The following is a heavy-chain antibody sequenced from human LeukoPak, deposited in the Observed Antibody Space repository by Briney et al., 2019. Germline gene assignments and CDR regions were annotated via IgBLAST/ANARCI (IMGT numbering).Heavy chain of an antibody. V-gene: IGHV4-59*12. CDR2: IFYSGST. D-gene: IGHD1-26*01. CDR1: GGSISSYY. CDR3: ARDSAPGVGAGA. Sequence: SETLSLTCTVPGGSISSYYWSWIRQPPGKGLEWIGYIFYSGSTNYNPSLKSRVTMSVDTSKNQLSLKLTSVTAADTAVYYCARDSAPGVGAGAWGQGTLVTVSS. J-gene: IGHJ5*02.